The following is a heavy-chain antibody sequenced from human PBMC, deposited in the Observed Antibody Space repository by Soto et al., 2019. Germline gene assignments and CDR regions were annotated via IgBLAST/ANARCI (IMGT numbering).Heavy chain of an antibody. CDR1: GYTLTELS. J-gene: IGHJ4*02. V-gene: IGHV1-2*02. D-gene: IGHD2-2*01. Sequence: ASVKVSCKVSGYTLTELSMHWVRQAPGKGLEWVAWISANSGDTNSAQKFQDRVTLTTDTSTSTAYMDLRSLRSDDTAVYYCARDFRDSCRGTSCIYFDYWGQGTLVTVSS. CDR2: ISANSGDT. CDR3: ARDFRDSCRGTSCIYFDY.